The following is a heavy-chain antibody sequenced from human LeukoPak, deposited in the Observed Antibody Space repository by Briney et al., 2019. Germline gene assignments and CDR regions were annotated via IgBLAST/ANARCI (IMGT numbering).Heavy chain of an antibody. CDR3: ARSSNGVSRFDY. D-gene: IGHD2-8*01. Sequence: SETLSLTCTVSGGSISTSYYWGWIRQPPGKGLEWIGSIYYSGTTYYNPPLKSRVTISVDTSKNQFSLKLSSVTAADTAVYYCARSSNGVSRFDYWGQGTLVTVSS. J-gene: IGHJ4*02. V-gene: IGHV4-39*01. CDR1: GGSISTSYY. CDR2: IYYSGTT.